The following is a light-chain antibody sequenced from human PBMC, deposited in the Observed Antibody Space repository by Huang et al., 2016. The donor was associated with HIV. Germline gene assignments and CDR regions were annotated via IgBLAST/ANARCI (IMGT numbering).Light chain of an antibody. CDR2: WAA. CDR1: QSVLYSSNNKNY. V-gene: IGKV4-1*01. CDR3: QQCYSIPWT. Sequence: DIVMTQSPDSLAVSLGERATINFKSSQSVLYSSNNKNYLAWYQHKPGQPPKLLIYWAATRESGVPDRFSGSGSGTDFTLTISSLQAEDVAVYYCQQCYSIPWTFGQGTKVEIK. J-gene: IGKJ1*01.